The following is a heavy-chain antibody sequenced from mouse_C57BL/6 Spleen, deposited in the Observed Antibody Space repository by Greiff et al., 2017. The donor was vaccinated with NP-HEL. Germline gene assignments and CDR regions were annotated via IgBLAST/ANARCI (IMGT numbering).Heavy chain of an antibody. J-gene: IGHJ1*03. V-gene: IGHV1-81*01. Sequence: QVQLKESGAELARPGASVKLSCTASGYTFTSYGISWVKQRTGQGLEWIGEIYPRSGNTYYNEKFKGKATLTADKSSSTAYMELRSLTSEDSAVYFCARGDSSYWYFDVWGTGTTVTVSS. CDR1: GYTFTSYG. CDR3: ARGDSSYWYFDV. CDR2: IYPRSGNT.